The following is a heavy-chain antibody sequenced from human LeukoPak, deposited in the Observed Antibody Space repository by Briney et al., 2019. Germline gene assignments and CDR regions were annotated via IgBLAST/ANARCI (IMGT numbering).Heavy chain of an antibody. J-gene: IGHJ4*02. D-gene: IGHD3-10*01. CDR2: ISYGGSDK. Sequence: GGSLRLSCAASGFTFNKYGMHWVRQAPGKGLEWVAVISYGGSDKNYADYVKGRFTISRDNSRSTLYLQMNSLRPEDTAIYYCAREGYYGSGSPPSLYLDYWGQGTLVTVSS. CDR3: AREGYYGSGSPPSLYLDY. V-gene: IGHV3-30*04. CDR1: GFTFNKYG.